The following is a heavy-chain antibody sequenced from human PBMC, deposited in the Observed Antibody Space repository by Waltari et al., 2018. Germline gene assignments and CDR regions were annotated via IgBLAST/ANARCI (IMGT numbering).Heavy chain of an antibody. CDR2: IKYDESEV. V-gene: IGHV3-7*01. Sequence: EVQLVESGGGWVQPGGSLRLSCADSGFTFGGTWMSWVRQAPGKGLEWVANIKYDESEVYYVDSVKGRFTISRDNAKNSVFLEMNSLRAEDTATYYCARDSITLFDYWGQGTLVTVSS. J-gene: IGHJ4*02. CDR1: GFTFGGTW. D-gene: IGHD3-10*01. CDR3: ARDSITLFDY.